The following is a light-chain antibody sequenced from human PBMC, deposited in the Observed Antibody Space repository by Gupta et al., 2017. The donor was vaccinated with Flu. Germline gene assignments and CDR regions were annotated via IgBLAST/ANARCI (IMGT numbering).Light chain of an antibody. CDR1: ISNIGNNP. CDR3: ATWDDNVSGPI. V-gene: IGLV1-47*01. CDR2: KNN. Sequence: QSVLTQPHSASGTPGQRVTLPFSGSISNIGNNPVYWYQQLPGSAPILLVYKNNQRPSGVPDRFSASKSGTSASLAISRLRSEDEADYYCATWDDNVSGPIFGGGTMLTVL. J-gene: IGLJ2*01.